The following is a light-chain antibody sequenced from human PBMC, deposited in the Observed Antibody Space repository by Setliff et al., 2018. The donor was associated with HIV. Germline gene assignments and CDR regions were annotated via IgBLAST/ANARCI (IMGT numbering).Light chain of an antibody. CDR2: EVT. Sequence: QSLLTQPASVSGSPGQSITISCTGTSSDVGSYNLVSWYQQHPGKAPKVMIYEVTKRPSGVSNRFSGSKSGNAASLTISGLQAEDEADYYCCSYAGSSTFPYVFGTGTKV. CDR3: CSYAGSSTFPYV. CDR1: SSDVGSYNL. J-gene: IGLJ1*01. V-gene: IGLV2-23*02.